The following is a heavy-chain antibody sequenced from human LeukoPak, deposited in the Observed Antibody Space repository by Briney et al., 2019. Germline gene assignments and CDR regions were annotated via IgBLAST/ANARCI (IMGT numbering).Heavy chain of an antibody. CDR3: VRGTGY. Sequence: GGSPRLSCSVSGFTFSTYVMHWVRQAPGKGLEYVSAISSNGDNTYYADSVKGRFTISRDNTKNTLYLQMSSLRADDTAVYYCVRGTGYWGQGTLVTVSS. CDR1: GFTFSTYV. J-gene: IGHJ4*02. CDR2: ISSNGDNT. V-gene: IGHV3-64D*06.